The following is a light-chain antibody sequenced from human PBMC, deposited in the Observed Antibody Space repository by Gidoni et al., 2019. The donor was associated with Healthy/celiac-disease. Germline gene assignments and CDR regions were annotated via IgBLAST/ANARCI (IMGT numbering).Light chain of an antibody. J-gene: IGKJ4*01. Sequence: EIVMTQSPATLSVSPGERATLSCRASQSVSSNLAWYQQKPGQAHRLLIYGASTRDTGIPARLSGSGSGKEFTLTIRSLQSEDFAVYYWKQYNNWLFLTVGGGTKVEIK. V-gene: IGKV3-15*01. CDR1: QSVSSN. CDR2: GAS. CDR3: KQYNNWLFLT.